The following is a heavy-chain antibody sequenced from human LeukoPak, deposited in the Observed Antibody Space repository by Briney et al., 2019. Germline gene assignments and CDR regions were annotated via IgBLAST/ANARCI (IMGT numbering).Heavy chain of an antibody. D-gene: IGHD2-21*02. CDR2: IYPGDSDT. CDR1: GYSFTNYW. CDR3: ARLSAVVVTAVVVTATYFDY. Sequence: GESLKTSCKASGYSFTNYWIGWVRQMPGKGLEWMGIIYPGDSDTRYCPSFQGQVTMSADKSISTAYLQWSSLKASDTAMYYCARLSAVVVTAVVVTATYFDYWGQGTLLTVSS. J-gene: IGHJ4*02. V-gene: IGHV5-51*01.